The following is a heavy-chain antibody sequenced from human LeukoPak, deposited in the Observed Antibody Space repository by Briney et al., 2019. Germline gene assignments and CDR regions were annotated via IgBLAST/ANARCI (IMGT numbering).Heavy chain of an antibody. CDR3: ARAAPRYESSGYVFDY. V-gene: IGHV3-21*01. CDR1: GFTFSSYS. J-gene: IGHJ4*02. D-gene: IGHD3-22*01. Sequence: PGGSLRLSCAGSGFTFSSYSMNWVRQAPGKGLEGVSSISSSSRYIYYADSVKGRFTNSRDNAKNSLYLQMNSLRAGDTAVYYCARAAPRYESSGYVFDYRGQGTLVTVS. CDR2: ISSSSRYI.